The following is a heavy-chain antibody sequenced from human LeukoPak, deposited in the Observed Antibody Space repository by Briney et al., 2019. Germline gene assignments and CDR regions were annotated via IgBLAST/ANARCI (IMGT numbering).Heavy chain of an antibody. CDR1: GGSISSSNW. Sequence: SETLSLTCAVSGGSISSSNWWSWVRQPPGKGLEWIGEIYHSGSTNYNPSLKSRVTISVDKSKNQFSLKLSSVTAADTAVYYCARLYRLLWFGESKYSSYYFDYWGQGTLVTVSS. J-gene: IGHJ4*02. CDR2: IYHSGST. CDR3: ARLYRLLWFGESKYSSYYFDY. V-gene: IGHV4-4*02. D-gene: IGHD3-10*01.